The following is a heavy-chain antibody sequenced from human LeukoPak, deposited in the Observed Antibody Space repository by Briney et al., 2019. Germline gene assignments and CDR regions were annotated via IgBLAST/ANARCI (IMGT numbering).Heavy chain of an antibody. CDR1: VGTFRSYA. J-gene: IGHJ4*02. CDR2: IIPIFGTA. V-gene: IGHV1-69*01. CDR3: ARIGYSYGQDLDY. D-gene: IGHD5-18*01. Sequence: SVKVSCKASVGTFRSYAISWVRQAPGQGLEWMGGIIPIFGTANYAQKFQGRVTITADESTSTAYMELSSLRSEDTAVYYCARIGYSYGQDLDYWGQGTLVTVSS.